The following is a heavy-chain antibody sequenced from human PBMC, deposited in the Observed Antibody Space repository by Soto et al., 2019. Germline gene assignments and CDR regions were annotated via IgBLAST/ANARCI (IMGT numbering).Heavy chain of an antibody. D-gene: IGHD3-3*01. Sequence: QLQLQESGPGLVKPSETLSLTCTVSGGSISNSNSYWGWIRQPPGKGVEWIGTIHHGGSTYYSPSLESRVTISVDTSKNQFSLRLDSVTAADTAVYYCARHPFFWRGYYGGGHFDSWGQGTLVTVSS. CDR3: ARHPFFWRGYYGGGHFDS. CDR2: IHHGGST. CDR1: GGSISNSNSY. J-gene: IGHJ5*01. V-gene: IGHV4-39*01.